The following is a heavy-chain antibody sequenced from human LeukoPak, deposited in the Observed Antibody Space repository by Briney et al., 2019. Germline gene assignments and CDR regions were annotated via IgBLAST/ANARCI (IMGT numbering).Heavy chain of an antibody. CDR3: ARDFSSSWYRLNWFDP. Sequence: GGSPRLSCAASGFTFSSYSMNWVRQAPGKGLEWVSSISSSSSYIYYADSVKGRFTISRDNAKNSLYLQMNSLRAEDTAVYYCARDFSSSWYRLNWFDPWGQGTLVTVSS. V-gene: IGHV3-21*01. CDR2: ISSSSSYI. CDR1: GFTFSSYS. J-gene: IGHJ5*02. D-gene: IGHD6-13*01.